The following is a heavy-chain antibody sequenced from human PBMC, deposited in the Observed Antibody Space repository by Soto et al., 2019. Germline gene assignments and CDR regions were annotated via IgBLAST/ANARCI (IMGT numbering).Heavy chain of an antibody. Sequence: EVQLLESGGGLVQPGGSLRLSCAASGFTFSSYAMSWVRQPPGKGLEWVSVISGSSDNTHYADSVKGRFTISRDNAKNTLYLQMNSLRAEDTAVYYCAKPFYSSGSRVDYWGQGTLVTVSS. J-gene: IGHJ4*02. V-gene: IGHV3-23*01. CDR2: ISGSSDNT. CDR3: AKPFYSSGSRVDY. CDR1: GFTFSSYA. D-gene: IGHD6-19*01.